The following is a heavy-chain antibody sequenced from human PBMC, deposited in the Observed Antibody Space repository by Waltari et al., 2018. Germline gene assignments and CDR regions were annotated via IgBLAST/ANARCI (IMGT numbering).Heavy chain of an antibody. CDR1: GFTFSSYG. CDR2: IRYDGSNK. Sequence: QVQLVESGGGVVQPGGSLRLSCAASGFTFSSYGMHWVRQAPGKGLEWVAFIRYDGSNKYYADSVKGRFTISRDNSKNTLYLQMNSLRAEDTAVYYCAKSKRPMVTDLYFDYWGQGTLVTVSS. V-gene: IGHV3-30*02. D-gene: IGHD5-18*01. J-gene: IGHJ4*02. CDR3: AKSKRPMVTDLYFDY.